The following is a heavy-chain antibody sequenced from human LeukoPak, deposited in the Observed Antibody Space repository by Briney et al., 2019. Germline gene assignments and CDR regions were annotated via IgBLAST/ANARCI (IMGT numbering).Heavy chain of an antibody. V-gene: IGHV4-39*01. D-gene: IGHD3-10*01. CDR3: SRHSTYYYGSGSYYFDY. CDR2: IYYSGST. Sequence: PSQTLSLTCTVSGGSISSGGYYWGWIRRPPGKGLEWIGSIYYSGSTYYNPSLKSRVTISVDTSKNQFSLKLSSVTAADTAVYYCSRHSTYYYGSGSYYFDYWGQGTLVIVSS. CDR1: GGSISSGGYY. J-gene: IGHJ4*02.